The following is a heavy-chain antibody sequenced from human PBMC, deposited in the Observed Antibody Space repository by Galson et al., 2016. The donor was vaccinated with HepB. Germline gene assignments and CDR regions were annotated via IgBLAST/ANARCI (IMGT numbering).Heavy chain of an antibody. CDR1: GGSINSNNYY. J-gene: IGHJ6*02. Sequence: ETLSLTCIVSGGSINSNNYYWGWIRQTPEKGLEWIGAIYYSGTTHYNPSLRSRLTMSVDTSKNQFSLKLRSVTAADTAVYYCASSYCTNSVCHHYYYYGMDVWGQGTTVTVSS. V-gene: IGHV4-39*01. D-gene: IGHD2-8*01. CDR2: IYYSGTT. CDR3: ASSYCTNSVCHHYYYYGMDV.